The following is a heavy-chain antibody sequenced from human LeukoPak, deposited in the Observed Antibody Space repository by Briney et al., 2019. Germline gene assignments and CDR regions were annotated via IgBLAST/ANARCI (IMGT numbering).Heavy chain of an antibody. CDR1: GGSFSGYY. D-gene: IGHD6-19*01. J-gene: IGHJ2*01. V-gene: IGHV4-34*01. CDR3: ARVLEGSSGQHWYFDL. CDR2: INHSGST. Sequence: SETLSRTCAVYGGSFSGYYWSWIRQPPGKGLEWIGEINHSGSTNYNPSLKSRVTISVDTSKNQFSLRLSSVTAADTAVYYCARVLEGSSGQHWYFDLWGRGTLVTVSS.